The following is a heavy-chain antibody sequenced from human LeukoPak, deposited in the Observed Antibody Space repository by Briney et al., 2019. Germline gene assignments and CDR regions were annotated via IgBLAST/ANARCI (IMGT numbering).Heavy chain of an antibody. CDR3: ARAPPRWRSDGSYYYYMDV. J-gene: IGHJ6*03. D-gene: IGHD4-23*01. CDR2: IYYSGST. CDR1: GGSISSGDYY. Sequence: KPSQTLSLTCTVSGGSISSGDYYWSWIRQPPGKGLEWIVYIYYSGSTYYNPSLKSRLTISVDTSKNQFSLKLSSVTAADTAVYYCARAPPRWRSDGSYYYYMDVWRKGTTVTVSS. V-gene: IGHV4-30-4*08.